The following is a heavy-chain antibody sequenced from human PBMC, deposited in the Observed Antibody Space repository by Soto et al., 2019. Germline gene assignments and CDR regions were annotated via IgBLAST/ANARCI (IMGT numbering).Heavy chain of an antibody. CDR3: ARENFGVVII. V-gene: IGHV1-69*04. J-gene: IGHJ4*02. D-gene: IGHD3-3*01. CDR2: INPILSMS. CDR1: GDTFSFYT. Sequence: ASVKVSCKASGDTFSFYTINWVRQAPGLGLEWVGRINPILSMSNYAQKFQGRVTMTADKSTSTAYMELRSLRSDDTAVYYCARENFGVVIIWGQGTLVTVSS.